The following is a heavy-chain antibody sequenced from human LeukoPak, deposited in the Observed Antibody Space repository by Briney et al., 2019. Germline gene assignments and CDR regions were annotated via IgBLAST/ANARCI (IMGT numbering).Heavy chain of an antibody. J-gene: IGHJ4*02. D-gene: IGHD2-15*01. CDR3: AKDDRRSCSGGSCYAFDD. CDR2: IYSGGST. Sequence: PGGSLRLSCAASGFTLSSNYMSWVRQPPGQGLECVSVIYSGGSTYYPDPVKGRFTISRDNSKNTLYLQLNRLRAVDAAVYYCAKDDRRSCSGGSCYAFDDWGQGTLVTVAS. CDR1: GFTLSSNY. V-gene: IGHV3-53*01.